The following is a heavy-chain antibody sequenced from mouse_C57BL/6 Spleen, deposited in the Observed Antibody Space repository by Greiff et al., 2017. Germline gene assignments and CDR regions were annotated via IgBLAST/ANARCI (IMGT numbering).Heavy chain of an antibody. J-gene: IGHJ4*01. CDR2: IYPGSGST. CDR3: ARGWDNAMDY. Sequence: QVQLQQPGAELVKPGASVQMSCKASGYTFTSYWLTWVKQRPGQGLEWIGDIYPGSGSTNYNEKFKGKATLTVDTSSSTAYMQLSSLTSEDSAVYYCARGWDNAMDYWGQGTSVTGAS. V-gene: IGHV1-55*01. CDR1: GYTFTSYW. D-gene: IGHD4-1*01.